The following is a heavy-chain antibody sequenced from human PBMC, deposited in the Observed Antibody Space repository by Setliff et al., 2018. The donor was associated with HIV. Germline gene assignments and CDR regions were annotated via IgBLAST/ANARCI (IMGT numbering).Heavy chain of an antibody. V-gene: IGHV1-18*01. CDR2: IGGDNGIP. CDR3: ARDRTAGNTYDYAY. J-gene: IGHJ4*02. Sequence: ASVKVSCKASGYTFASFGISWVRQAPGQGPEWVGWIGGDNGIPSYAQKLRDRVTLTADTSTKTVFMELRSLRSDDTAVYYCARDRTAGNTYDYAYWGQGTLVTVSS. CDR1: GYTFASFG. D-gene: IGHD3-16*01.